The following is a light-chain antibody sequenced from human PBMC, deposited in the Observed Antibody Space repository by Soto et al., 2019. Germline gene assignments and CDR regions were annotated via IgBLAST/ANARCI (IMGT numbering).Light chain of an antibody. CDR2: DVS. CDR1: QTVERW. Sequence: DIQMTQSPPTLPASAVDRVTITFRASQTVERWMAWYQQKPGKAPKLLISDVSTLERGVPSRFSGSGSGTEFTLTISSLQPDDVATYYCQQYNSFWTFGQGTKVDIK. J-gene: IGKJ1*01. V-gene: IGKV1-5*01. CDR3: QQYNSFWT.